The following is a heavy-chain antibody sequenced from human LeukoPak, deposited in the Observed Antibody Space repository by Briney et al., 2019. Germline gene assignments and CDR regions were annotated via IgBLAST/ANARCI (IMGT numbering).Heavy chain of an antibody. J-gene: IGHJ4*02. D-gene: IGHD6-19*01. CDR1: GFTFHNYG. CDR3: AKDPHGIAVAGSIPFDY. CDR2: IRYDGGNK. Sequence: GGSLRLSCEVPGFTFHNYGMHWVRQAPDKGLEWVAFIRYDGGNKYYADSVKGRFTISRDNSKNTLYLQMNSLRGDDTAVYYCAKDPHGIAVAGSIPFDYWGQGTLVTVSS. V-gene: IGHV3-30*02.